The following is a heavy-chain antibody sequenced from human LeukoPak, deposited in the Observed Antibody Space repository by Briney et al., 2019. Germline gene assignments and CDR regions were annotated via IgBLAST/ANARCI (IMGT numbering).Heavy chain of an antibody. Sequence: SETLSLTCTVSGGSISSYYWSWIRQPPGKGLEWIGYIYYSGSTNYDPSLKSRVTISVDTSKNQFSLKLSSVTAADTAVYYCARAGYSSGWYYFDYWGQGTLVTVSS. D-gene: IGHD6-19*01. J-gene: IGHJ4*02. V-gene: IGHV4-59*01. CDR1: GGSISSYY. CDR3: ARAGYSSGWYYFDY. CDR2: IYYSGST.